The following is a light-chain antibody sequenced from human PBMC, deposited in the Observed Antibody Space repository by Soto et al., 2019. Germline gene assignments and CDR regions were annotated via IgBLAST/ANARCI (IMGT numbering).Light chain of an antibody. V-gene: IGLV1-44*01. CDR1: GSSIGTNT. CDR2: GNN. J-gene: IGLJ2*01. CDR3: AAWDGSLNNVL. Sequence: QSALTQPPSASGTPGQRVTISCSGSGSSIGTNTVNWYRQLPGTAPKLLIYGNNQRPSGVPDRFSGSKPGTSASLAISGLQSEDEAEYYCAAWDGSLNNVLFGGGTKLTVL.